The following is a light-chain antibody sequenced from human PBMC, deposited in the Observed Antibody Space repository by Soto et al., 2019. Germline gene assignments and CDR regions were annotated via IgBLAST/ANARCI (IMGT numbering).Light chain of an antibody. CDR1: QGIRRD. Sequence: DIQMTQSPSSLSAPVGGRVTITCRASQGIRRDLGWYQQKPGKAPTRLIYAVSSLHRGVPSRFSGSGSGTEITLTISSLQPEDSATYYCLQHNRYPLTFGGGTKLEIK. J-gene: IGKJ4*01. V-gene: IGKV1-17*01. CDR2: AVS. CDR3: LQHNRYPLT.